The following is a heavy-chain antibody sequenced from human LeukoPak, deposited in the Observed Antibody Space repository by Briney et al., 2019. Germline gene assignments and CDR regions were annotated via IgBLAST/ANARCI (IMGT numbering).Heavy chain of an antibody. J-gene: IGHJ4*02. CDR2: LHHSGST. CDR3: ARVGGDDSTGHYSVDY. V-gene: IGHV4-38-2*01. Sequence: SETLCLTCAVSGYSITSTYLWGLIQHTPERVLGLIGSLHHSGSTSYSPSLKSRVTISVDTSKNQFSLRLSSVTAADTAVYYCARVGGDDSTGHYSVDYWGQGTLVTVSS. D-gene: IGHD3-22*01. CDR1: GYSITSTYL.